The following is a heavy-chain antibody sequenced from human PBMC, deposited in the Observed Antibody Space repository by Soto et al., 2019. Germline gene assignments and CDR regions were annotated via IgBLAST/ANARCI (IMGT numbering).Heavy chain of an antibody. V-gene: IGHV4-28*01. Sequence: TSDTLSVTWAVSGYSISSSNWWGWIRQPPGKGLEWIGYIYYSGTTYYNPSLKSRVTMSVDTSKNQFSLKLTSVTAVDTAVYYCARREIQGPIDYWGQGTLVTVSS. CDR1: GYSISSSNW. CDR3: ARREIQGPIDY. CDR2: IYYSGTT. J-gene: IGHJ4*02. D-gene: IGHD1-26*01.